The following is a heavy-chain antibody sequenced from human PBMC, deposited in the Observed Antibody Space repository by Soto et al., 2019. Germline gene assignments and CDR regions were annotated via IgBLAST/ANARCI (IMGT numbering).Heavy chain of an antibody. CDR3: ARGCSGGSCYYYYGMDV. V-gene: IGHV1-2*04. CDR2: TNPNSGGT. CDR1: GYTFTGYY. D-gene: IGHD2-15*01. Sequence: ASVKVSCKASGYTFTGYYMHWVRQAPGQGLERMGWTNPNSGGTNYAQKFQGWVTMTRDTSISTAYMELSRLRSDDTAVYYCARGCSGGSCYYYYGMDVWGQGTTVTVS. J-gene: IGHJ6*02.